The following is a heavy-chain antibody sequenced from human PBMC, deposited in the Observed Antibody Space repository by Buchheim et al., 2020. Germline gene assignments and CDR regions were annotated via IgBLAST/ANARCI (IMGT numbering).Heavy chain of an antibody. D-gene: IGHD3-10*01. CDR1: GGSISSSSYY. J-gene: IGHJ6*02. CDR3: ARDRFSVTMVRGIIGPLTYAMDV. V-gene: IGHV4-39*02. Sequence: QLQLQESGPGLVKPSETLSLTCTVSGGSISSSSYYWGWIRQPPGKGLEWIGSIYYSGSTYYNPSLKSRVTISVDTSKNQFSLKLSSVTAADTAVYYCARDRFSVTMVRGIIGPLTYAMDVWGQGTT. CDR2: IYYSGST.